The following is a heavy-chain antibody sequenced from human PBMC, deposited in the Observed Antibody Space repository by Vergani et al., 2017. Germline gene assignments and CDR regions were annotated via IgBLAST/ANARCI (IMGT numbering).Heavy chain of an antibody. CDR3: AREPPTYYYDSSGYYPRAFDI. D-gene: IGHD3-22*01. V-gene: IGHV4-59*01. CDR1: GGSLSSYY. J-gene: IGHJ3*02. CDR2: IYYSGST. Sequence: QVQLQESGPGLVKPSETLSLTCTVSGGSLSSYYWSWIRQPPGKGLEWIGYIYYSGSTNYNPSLKSRVTISVDTSKNQFSLKLSSVTAADTAVYYCAREPPTYYYDSSGYYPRAFDIWGQGTMVTVSS.